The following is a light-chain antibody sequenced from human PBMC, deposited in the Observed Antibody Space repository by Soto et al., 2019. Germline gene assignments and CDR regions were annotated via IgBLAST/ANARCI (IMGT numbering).Light chain of an antibody. CDR2: GNS. J-gene: IGLJ3*02. CDR3: QSYDSSLSGWV. CDR1: SSNIGAGYD. V-gene: IGLV1-40*01. Sequence: QSVLTQPPSVSGAPGQRVTISCTESSSNIGAGYDVHWYQQLPGTAPKLLIYGNSNRPSGVPDRFSGSKSGTSASLAITGLQAEDEAGYYCQSYDSSLSGWVFGGGTKVTVL.